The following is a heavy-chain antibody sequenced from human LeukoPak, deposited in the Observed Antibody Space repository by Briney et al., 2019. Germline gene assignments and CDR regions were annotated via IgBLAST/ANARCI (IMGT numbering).Heavy chain of an antibody. CDR3: ARDWAVVVTAHDAFDI. CDR2: IYHSGST. J-gene: IGHJ3*02. Sequence: SETLSLTCTVSGYSISSGYYWGWIRQPPGKGLEWIGSIYHSGSTYYNPSLKSRVTIPVDKSKNPFSLKLSSVTAAGTAVYYCARDWAVVVTAHDAFDIWGQGTMVTVSS. CDR1: GYSISSGYY. D-gene: IGHD2-21*02. V-gene: IGHV4-38-2*02.